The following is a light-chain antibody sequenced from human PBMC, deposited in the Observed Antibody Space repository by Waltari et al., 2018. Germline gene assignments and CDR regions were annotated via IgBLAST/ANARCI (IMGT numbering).Light chain of an antibody. CDR3: QQSYSSPRT. J-gene: IGKJ1*01. Sequence: DIQMTQSPSSLSASVGDRVTITCRASQSISTYLNWYQQKPGKAPKLLFCAASILQSGVPSRFSGSGSGTDFTLTISSLQPEDFATFYCQQSYSSPRTFGQGTKVEIK. V-gene: IGKV1-39*01. CDR1: QSISTY. CDR2: AAS.